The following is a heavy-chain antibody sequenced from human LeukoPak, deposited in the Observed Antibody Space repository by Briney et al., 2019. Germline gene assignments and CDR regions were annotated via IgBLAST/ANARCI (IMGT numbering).Heavy chain of an antibody. CDR1: GYIFTTYW. CDR3: ARQSGSYRYAGIDY. Sequence: GESLKISRNGSGYIFTTYWIGWVRQMPGKGLEWMGIIYPGDSDTRYSPSFQGQVTISADKSISTAYLQWSSLKASDTATYYCARQSGSYRYAGIDYWGQGTLVIVSS. V-gene: IGHV5-51*01. D-gene: IGHD3-16*02. J-gene: IGHJ4*02. CDR2: IYPGDSDT.